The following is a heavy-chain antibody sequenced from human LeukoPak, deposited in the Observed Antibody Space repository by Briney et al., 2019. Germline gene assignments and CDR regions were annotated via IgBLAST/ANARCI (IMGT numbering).Heavy chain of an antibody. D-gene: IGHD3-22*01. CDR3: ARGPRAYSSGYYYPFDY. CDR2: INSDGSST. V-gene: IGHV3-74*01. Sequence: GGSLRLSCAASGFTFSSYWMHWVRQAPGKGLVWVSRINSDGSSTSYADSVKGRFTISRDNAKNTLYLQMNSLRAEDTAVYHCARGPRAYSSGYYYPFDYWGQGTLVTVSS. J-gene: IGHJ4*02. CDR1: GFTFSSYW.